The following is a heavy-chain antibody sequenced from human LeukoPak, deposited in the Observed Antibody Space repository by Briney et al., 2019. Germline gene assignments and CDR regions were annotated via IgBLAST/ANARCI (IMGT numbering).Heavy chain of an antibody. D-gene: IGHD6-19*01. CDR3: ARMGTKQWLANYYHYYYMDV. CDR2: INTNTGNP. CDR1: GYTFTTYA. Sequence: ASVKVSCKASGYTFTTYAMSWVRQAPGQGLEWMGWINTNTGNPTYAQGFTGRFVFSLDTSVSTAYLQISGLKAEDTAVYYCARMGTKQWLANYYHYYYMDVWGKGTTVTVSS. V-gene: IGHV7-4-1*02. J-gene: IGHJ6*03.